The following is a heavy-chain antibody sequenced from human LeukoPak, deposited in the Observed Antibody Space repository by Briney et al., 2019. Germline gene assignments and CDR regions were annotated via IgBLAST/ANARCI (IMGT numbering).Heavy chain of an antibody. J-gene: IGHJ3*02. D-gene: IGHD6-25*01. Sequence: PGGSLRLSCAASGFTFSSYEMNWVRQAPGKGLEWVSYISSSGSTIYYADSVKGRFTISRDNAKNSLYLQMNCLRAEDTAVYYCARPGAAKDADDAFDIWGQGTMVTVSS. V-gene: IGHV3-48*03. CDR2: ISSSGSTI. CDR3: ARPGAAKDADDAFDI. CDR1: GFTFSSYE.